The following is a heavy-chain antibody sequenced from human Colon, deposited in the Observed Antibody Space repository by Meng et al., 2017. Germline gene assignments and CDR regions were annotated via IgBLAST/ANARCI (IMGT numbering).Heavy chain of an antibody. CDR2: INPHSGAT. Sequence: QVQLVQSGAGMKKPGASVKVSCKASGYTFTGYYMHWVRQAPGQGLEWMGRINPHSGATDYAQTFQGRVTMTSDTSIDTAYMELSGLRSDDTAIYYCARGYSSGISFDYWGQGTLVTVSS. V-gene: IGHV1-2*06. J-gene: IGHJ4*02. CDR1: GYTFTGYY. D-gene: IGHD6-19*01. CDR3: ARGYSSGISFDY.